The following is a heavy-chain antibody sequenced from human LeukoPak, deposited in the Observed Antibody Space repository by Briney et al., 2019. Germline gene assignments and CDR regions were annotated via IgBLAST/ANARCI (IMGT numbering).Heavy chain of an antibody. CDR2: ISDDGSYT. Sequence: GGSLRLSCAASGFSFSSHWVPWVRQAPGKGLVWVSRISDDGSYTSNVDSVKGRFTISRDNVNNMLYLHMDSLRAEDTAVYYCASFGISWRSSYWGQGTLVTVSS. D-gene: IGHD2-21*01. V-gene: IGHV3-74*01. J-gene: IGHJ4*02. CDR3: ASFGISWRSSY. CDR1: GFSFSSHW.